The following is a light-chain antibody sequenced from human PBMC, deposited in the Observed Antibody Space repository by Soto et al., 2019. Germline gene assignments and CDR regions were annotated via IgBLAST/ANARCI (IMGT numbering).Light chain of an antibody. V-gene: IGLV3-21*02. CDR1: NIGSKS. CDR2: DDS. Sequence: SYELTQPPSVSVAPGQTARITCGGNNIGSKSVHWYQQRPGQAPVLVVHDDSDRPSGIPERFSGSNSENTATLTITRVEAVDEADYYCQVWDTSNDHVVFGGGTQLTVL. CDR3: QVWDTSNDHVV. J-gene: IGLJ2*01.